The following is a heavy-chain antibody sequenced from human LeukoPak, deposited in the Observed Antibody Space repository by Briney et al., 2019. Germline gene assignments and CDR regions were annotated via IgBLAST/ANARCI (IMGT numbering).Heavy chain of an antibody. Sequence: SGTLSLTCAVSGGSISSTNWWSWVRQPPGKGLEWIGEIYHSGSTNYSPSLKSRVTISVDKSKNQFSLKLTPVTAADTAVYYCVRDVRDYYNIRGFDYWGQGTLVTVSS. CDR1: GGSISSTNW. CDR2: IYHSGST. D-gene: IGHD3-22*01. CDR3: VRDVRDYYNIRGFDY. J-gene: IGHJ4*02. V-gene: IGHV4-4*02.